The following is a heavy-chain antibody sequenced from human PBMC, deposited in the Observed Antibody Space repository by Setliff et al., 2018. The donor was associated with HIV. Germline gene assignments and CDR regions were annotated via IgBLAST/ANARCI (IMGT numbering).Heavy chain of an antibody. CDR3: ASAYCSSTGCYVRWGNGMDV. CDR1: GDTFSNYA. J-gene: IGHJ6*02. V-gene: IGHV1-69*05. Sequence: SVKVSCKASGDTFSNYAISWVRQAPGQGLEWMGGIIPIFGTASHAQKFQGRVTITTDESTSTAYMELSSLRFEDTAIYYCASAYCSSTGCYVRWGNGMDVWGQGTTVTVSS. CDR2: IIPIFGTA. D-gene: IGHD2-2*01.